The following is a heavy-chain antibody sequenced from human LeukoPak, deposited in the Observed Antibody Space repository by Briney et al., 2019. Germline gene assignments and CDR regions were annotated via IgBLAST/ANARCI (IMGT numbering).Heavy chain of an antibody. Sequence: GKSLRLSCAASGFTFSDYYMSWIRQAPGKGLEWVSYISSSGSTIYYADSVKGRFTISRDNAKNTLYLQMNSLRAEDTAMYYCAMYSDYGPKGEYFQHWGQGTLVTVSS. CDR2: ISSSGSTI. CDR1: GFTFSDYY. J-gene: IGHJ1*01. V-gene: IGHV3-11*01. CDR3: AMYSDYGPKGEYFQH. D-gene: IGHD5-12*01.